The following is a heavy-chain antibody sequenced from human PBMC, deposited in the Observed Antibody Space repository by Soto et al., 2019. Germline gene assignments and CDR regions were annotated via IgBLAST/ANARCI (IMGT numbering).Heavy chain of an antibody. V-gene: IGHV4-61*01. CDR2: IYYSGST. Sequence: QVQLQESGPGLVKPSETLSLTCTVSGGSVSSGSYYWSWIRQPPGKGLEWIGYIYYSGSTNYNPSLKSRVTRSVDTSKNQFSLKLSSVTAADTAVYYCARDSMVRGSRDYWGQGTLVTVSS. CDR3: ARDSMVRGSRDY. J-gene: IGHJ4*02. D-gene: IGHD3-10*01. CDR1: GGSVSSGSYY.